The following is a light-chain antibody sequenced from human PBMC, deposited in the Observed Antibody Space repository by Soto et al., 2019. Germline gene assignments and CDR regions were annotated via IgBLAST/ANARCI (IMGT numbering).Light chain of an antibody. V-gene: IGKV3-15*01. CDR1: QSVSSN. J-gene: IGKJ5*01. CDR3: QQYNTWPPIT. CDR2: GAS. Sequence: EIVMTQSQATLSVSPGERATLSCRASQSVSSNFAWYQQKPGQAPRLLIYGASTRATGIPARFRGSGSGTEFTLTISSLHAEDFAVYCCQQYNTWPPITFGQGTRLAIK.